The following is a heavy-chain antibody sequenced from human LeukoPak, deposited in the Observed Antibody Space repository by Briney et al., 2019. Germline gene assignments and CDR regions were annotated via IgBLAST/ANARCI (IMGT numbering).Heavy chain of an antibody. J-gene: IGHJ6*03. CDR1: GGSVSSVNHY. Sequence: RTSETLSLTCTVSGGSVSSVNHYWSWMRQPPGKGLEWIGYIHYSGSTTYNPSLKSRVTISIDTSKTQFSLKLSSVTAADTALYYCARVDCYHYYMDVWGTGTTVTVSS. CDR2: IHYSGST. CDR3: ARVDCYHYYMDV. V-gene: IGHV4-61*01.